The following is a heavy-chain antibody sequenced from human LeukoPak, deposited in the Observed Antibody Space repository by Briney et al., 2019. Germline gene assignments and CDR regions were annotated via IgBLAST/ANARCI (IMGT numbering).Heavy chain of an antibody. V-gene: IGHV3-33*03. Sequence: GGSLRLSCAGSQFTFSSYGMHWVRQAPGKGLEWVAVIWYDGSKQYYADSVKGRFTMSRDNSKNTLYLQMNSLRAEDTAVYYCAKELTVYNRGYYFDYWGQGTLVTVSS. CDR2: IWYDGSKQ. D-gene: IGHD1-14*01. J-gene: IGHJ4*02. CDR1: QFTFSSYG. CDR3: AKELTVYNRGYYFDY.